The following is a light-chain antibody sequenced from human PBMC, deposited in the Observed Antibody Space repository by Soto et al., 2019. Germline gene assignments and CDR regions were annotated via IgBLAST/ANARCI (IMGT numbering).Light chain of an antibody. V-gene: IGLV2-14*01. Sequence: QSVLTQPASVSGSPGQSITISCTGTSSDIGSYEYVSWYQQHPGKAPKLMIYDVSNRPSGVSNRFSGSKSGNTASLTISGLQAEDEADYYCSSYTGSSTPYVFGAGTKVTVL. CDR1: SSDIGSYEY. CDR3: SSYTGSSTPYV. J-gene: IGLJ1*01. CDR2: DVS.